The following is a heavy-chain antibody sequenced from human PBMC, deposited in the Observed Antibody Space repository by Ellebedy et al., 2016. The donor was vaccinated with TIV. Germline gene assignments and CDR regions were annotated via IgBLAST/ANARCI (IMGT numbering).Heavy chain of an antibody. CDR2: ISYDGSNK. D-gene: IGHD5-12*01. Sequence: PGGSLRLSCAASGFTFSSYAMHWVRQAPGKGLEWVAVISYDGSNKYYADSVKGRFTISRDNSKNTLYLQMNSLRAEDTGVYYCARGNSDYDAVYLDYWGQGTLVTVSS. V-gene: IGHV3-30-3*01. CDR3: ARGNSDYDAVYLDY. J-gene: IGHJ4*02. CDR1: GFTFSSYA.